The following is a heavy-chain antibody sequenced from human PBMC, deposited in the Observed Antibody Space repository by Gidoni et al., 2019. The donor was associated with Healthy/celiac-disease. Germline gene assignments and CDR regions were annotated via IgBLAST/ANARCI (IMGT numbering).Heavy chain of an antibody. J-gene: IGHJ4*02. V-gene: IGHV3-21*01. CDR1: GFTFSSYG. CDR3: ASWFPNGSGSYFSY. Sequence: EVQRVESGGGVVKPGGSLRLSCAASGFTFSSYGMNWVRQAPGKGLEWVSSISSSSSYIYYADSVKGRFTISRDNAKNSLYLQMNSLRAEDTAVYYCASWFPNGSGSYFSYWGQGTLVTVSS. CDR2: ISSSSSYI. D-gene: IGHD3-10*01.